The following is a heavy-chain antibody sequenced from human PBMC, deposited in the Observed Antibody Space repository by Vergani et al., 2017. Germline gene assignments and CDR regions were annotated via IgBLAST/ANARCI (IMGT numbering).Heavy chain of an antibody. D-gene: IGHD6-6*01. Sequence: QVQLQQWGAGLLKPSETLSLTCAVYGGSFSGYYWSWIRQPPGKGLEWIGEINHSGSTNYNPSLKSRVTISVDTSKNQFSLKLSSVTAAATAVYYCARGTDSSSSSVGVDYWGQGTLVTVSS. CDR3: ARGTDSSSSSVGVDY. CDR1: GGSFSGYY. CDR2: INHSGST. J-gene: IGHJ4*02. V-gene: IGHV4-34*01.